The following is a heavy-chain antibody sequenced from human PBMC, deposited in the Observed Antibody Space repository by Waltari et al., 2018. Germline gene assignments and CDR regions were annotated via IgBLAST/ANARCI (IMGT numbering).Heavy chain of an antibody. J-gene: IGHJ4*02. CDR2: INSDGSNT. D-gene: IGHD1-26*01. CDR1: GFTFSSYW. Sequence: EVQLVESGGGLVQPGGSLRLSCAASGFTFSSYWMHWVRQAPGKGLVWVSRINSDGSNTSYADSLKGRFTISRDNAKNTLYLQMNSLRAEDTAVYYCARDALGWELDYWGQGTLVIVSS. V-gene: IGHV3-74*01. CDR3: ARDALGWELDY.